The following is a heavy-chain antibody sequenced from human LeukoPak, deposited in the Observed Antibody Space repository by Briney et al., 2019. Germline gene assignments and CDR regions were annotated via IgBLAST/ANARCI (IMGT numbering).Heavy chain of an antibody. J-gene: IGHJ3*02. D-gene: IGHD6-13*01. Sequence: ATVKISCKVSGYTFTDYYMHWVQQAPRKGLEWMGLVDPEDGETIYAEKFQGRVTITADTSTDTAYMELSSLRSEDTAVYYCATDVIAAAQRGAFDIWGQGTMVTVSS. CDR3: ATDVIAAAQRGAFDI. CDR2: VDPEDGET. V-gene: IGHV1-69-2*01. CDR1: GYTFTDYY.